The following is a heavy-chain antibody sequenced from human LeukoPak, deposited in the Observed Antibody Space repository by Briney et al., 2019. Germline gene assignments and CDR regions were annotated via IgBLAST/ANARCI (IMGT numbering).Heavy chain of an antibody. CDR3: ARGVSSGWYLKYYFDY. CDR1: GFTFNNYE. J-gene: IGHJ4*02. CDR2: ISSSGSTI. D-gene: IGHD6-19*01. V-gene: IGHV3-48*03. Sequence: GGSLRLSCAASGFTFNNYEMNWVRQAPGKGLEWVSYISSSGSTIYYADSVKGRFTISRDNAKNSLYLQMNSLRAEDTAVYYCARGVSSGWYLKYYFDYWGQGTLVTVSS.